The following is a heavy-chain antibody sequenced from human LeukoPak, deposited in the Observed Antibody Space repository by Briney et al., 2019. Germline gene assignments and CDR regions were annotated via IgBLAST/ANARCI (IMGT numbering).Heavy chain of an antibody. V-gene: IGHV3-13*01. CDR1: GFTFSSYD. J-gene: IGHJ3*02. CDR3: ARAKAYCGGDCYSQPPNAFDI. D-gene: IGHD2-21*02. CDR2: ICSAGDT. Sequence: GGSLRLSCAASGFTFSSYDMDWVRHATGKSLGWVSAICSAGDTYYPGSVKGRFTISRENAKNALYLQMNSLRAGDTAVYYCARAKAYCGGDCYSQPPNAFDIWGQGTMVTVSS.